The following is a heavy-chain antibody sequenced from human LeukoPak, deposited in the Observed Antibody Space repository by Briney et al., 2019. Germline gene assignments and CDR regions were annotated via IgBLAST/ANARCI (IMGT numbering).Heavy chain of an antibody. J-gene: IGHJ3*02. CDR2: IYSGGST. D-gene: IGHD1-1*01. Sequence: GGSLRLSCAASGFTVSSNYMSWVRQAPGKGLEWVSVIYSGGSTYYADSVKGRFTISRDNSKNTLYLQMNSLRAEDTAVYYCARDHIGTVLAFDIWGQGTMVTVSS. V-gene: IGHV3-66*01. CDR3: ARDHIGTVLAFDI. CDR1: GFTVSSNY.